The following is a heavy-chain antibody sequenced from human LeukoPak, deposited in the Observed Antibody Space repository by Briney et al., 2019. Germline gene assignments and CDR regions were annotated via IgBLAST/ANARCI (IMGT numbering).Heavy chain of an antibody. CDR3: AKDSPPTSEWLPDY. CDR2: IRHDGSKK. V-gene: IGHV3-30*02. CDR1: GFIFSNYI. Sequence: GGSLRLSCAASGFIFSNYIIHWVRQAPGKGLEWVAFIRHDGSKKFYADSVKGRFTISRDNSQNTLYLQVDSLRVDDTAVYYCAKDSPPTSEWLPDYWGQGTLVTISS. D-gene: IGHD5-12*01. J-gene: IGHJ4*02.